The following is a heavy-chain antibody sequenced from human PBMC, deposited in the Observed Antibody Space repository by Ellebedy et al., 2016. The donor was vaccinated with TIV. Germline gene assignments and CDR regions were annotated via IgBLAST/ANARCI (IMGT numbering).Heavy chain of an antibody. D-gene: IGHD4-17*01. J-gene: IGHJ5*02. CDR2: IRQEGDEI. CDR1: GFNFSSYW. CDR3: ARRASYGDYAVQVNPWFDP. Sequence: GESLKISCAASGFNFSSYWMTWVRQAPGKGLEWVAKIRQEGDEIYYVESVKGRFTISRDDAKNSLLLQMNSLRVEDTAVYNCARRASYGDYAVQVNPWFDPWGQGTLVTVSP. V-gene: IGHV3-7*01.